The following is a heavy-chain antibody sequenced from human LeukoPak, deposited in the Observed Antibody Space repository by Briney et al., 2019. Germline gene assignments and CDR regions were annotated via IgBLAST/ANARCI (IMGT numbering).Heavy chain of an antibody. CDR1: GGTFSSYA. J-gene: IGHJ4*02. Sequence: ASVKVSCKASGGTFSSYAISWVRQAPGQGLEWMGGIVPIFGTANYAQKFQGRVTITADKSTSTAYMELSSLRSEDTAVYYCARDRSYYGSGSYYADWGQGTLVTVSS. D-gene: IGHD3-10*01. CDR2: IVPIFGTA. V-gene: IGHV1-69*06. CDR3: ARDRSYYGSGSYYAD.